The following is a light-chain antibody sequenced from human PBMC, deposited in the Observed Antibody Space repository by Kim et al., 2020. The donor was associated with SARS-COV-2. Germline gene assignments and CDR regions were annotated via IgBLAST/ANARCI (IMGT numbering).Light chain of an antibody. CDR2: AAS. J-gene: IGKJ2*02. CDR1: QSVRNNY. V-gene: IGKV3-20*01. CDR3: QQYGSSSGT. Sequence: EIVLTQSPGTLSLSPGEGATLSCRASQSVRNNYLSWYQQKPGQAPRLLIYAASSRATGIPDRFTGRGSGTDFTLTIGRLEPEDFAVYYCQQYGSSSGTFGQGTKLEI.